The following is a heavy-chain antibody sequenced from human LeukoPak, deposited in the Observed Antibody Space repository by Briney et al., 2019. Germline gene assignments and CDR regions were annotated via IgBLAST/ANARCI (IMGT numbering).Heavy chain of an antibody. D-gene: IGHD1-7*01. J-gene: IGHJ4*02. CDR3: ARTELDLYYFDY. CDR1: RYTFTGYY. Sequence: ASVKVSCKASRYTFTGYYMHWVRQAPGQGLEWMGWINPYSGGTNYAQKFQGRVTMTRDTSISTAYMELSRLRSDDTAVYYCARTELDLYYFDYWGQGTLVTVSS. CDR2: INPYSGGT. V-gene: IGHV1-2*02.